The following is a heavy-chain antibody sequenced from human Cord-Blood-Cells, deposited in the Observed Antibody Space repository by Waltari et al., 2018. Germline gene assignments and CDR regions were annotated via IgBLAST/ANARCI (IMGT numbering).Heavy chain of an antibody. J-gene: IGHJ3*02. CDR1: GFTFSSYS. D-gene: IGHD1-26*01. V-gene: IGHV3-21*01. CDR2: ISSSISYI. CDR3: ARDPEVGATFAFDI. Sequence: EVQLVESGGGLVKPGGSLRLSCAASGFTFSSYSMNWVRQAPGKGVEWVSSISSSISYIYYADSVKGRFTISRDNAKNSLYLQMNSLRAEDTAVYYCARDPEVGATFAFDIWGQGTMVTVSS.